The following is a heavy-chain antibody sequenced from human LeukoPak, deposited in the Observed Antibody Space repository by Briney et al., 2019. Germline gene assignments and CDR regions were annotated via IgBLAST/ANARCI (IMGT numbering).Heavy chain of an antibody. CDR3: ARGGSSWFSH. CDR2: IHDGGSPI. D-gene: IGHD6-13*01. Sequence: GGSLRLSCAASGFTFSSFSMTWVRQAPGKGLEWISYIHDGGSPIFYADSVKGRFTVSRDNARNLLYLQMNSLRADDTAVYYCARGGSSWFSHWGQGTLVTVSS. J-gene: IGHJ4*02. CDR1: GFTFSSFS. V-gene: IGHV3-48*01.